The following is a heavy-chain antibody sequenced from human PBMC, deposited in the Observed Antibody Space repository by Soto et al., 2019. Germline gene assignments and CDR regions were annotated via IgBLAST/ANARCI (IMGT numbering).Heavy chain of an antibody. J-gene: IGHJ4*02. CDR3: ARDEHYCSGGSCYSLDY. Sequence: SVKVSCKASGGTFSSYAISWVRQAPGQGLEWMGGIIPIFGTANYAQKFQGRVTITADESTSTAYMELSSLRSEDTAVYYCARDEHYCSGGSCYSLDYWGQGTLVTVSS. D-gene: IGHD2-15*01. CDR1: GGTFSSYA. CDR2: IIPIFGTA. V-gene: IGHV1-69*13.